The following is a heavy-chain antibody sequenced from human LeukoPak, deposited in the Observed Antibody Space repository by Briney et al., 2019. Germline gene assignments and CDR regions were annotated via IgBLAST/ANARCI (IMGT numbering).Heavy chain of an antibody. CDR1: GYTFTSYY. J-gene: IGHJ4*02. Sequence: ASVKVSCKASGYTFTSYYMHWVRQAPGQGLEWMGRIIPLLGIANYAQKFQGRVTIIADKSTSTAYMELSSLRSEDTAVYYCARDDADSAYTDGDYWGQGTLVTVSS. D-gene: IGHD4-11*01. CDR3: ARDDADSAYTDGDY. V-gene: IGHV1-69*04. CDR2: IIPLLGIA.